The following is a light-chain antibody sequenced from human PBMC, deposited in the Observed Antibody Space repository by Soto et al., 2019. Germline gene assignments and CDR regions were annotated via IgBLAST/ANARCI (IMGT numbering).Light chain of an antibody. J-gene: IGKJ1*01. Sequence: IQLTQSPSSLSASVGDRVTITCRASQGINTFLAWYQQKPGKAPKLLIYAASTLQSGVPSRFSGSGSGTDFTLTISSLQPEDVATYYCQKYNSAPPTFGQGTKVDIK. CDR2: AAS. V-gene: IGKV1-27*01. CDR1: QGINTF. CDR3: QKYNSAPPT.